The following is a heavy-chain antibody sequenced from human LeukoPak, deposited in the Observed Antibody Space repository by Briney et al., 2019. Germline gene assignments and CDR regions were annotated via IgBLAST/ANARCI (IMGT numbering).Heavy chain of an antibody. V-gene: IGHV1-69*01. D-gene: IGHD3-10*01. Sequence: SVKVSCKASGGTFSSYAISWVRQAPGQGLEWMGGIIPIFGTANYAQKFQGRVTITADESTSTAYMELSSLGSEDTAVYYCASAYYYGSGSYYNPYYFDYWGQGTLVTVSS. CDR1: GGTFSSYA. CDR3: ASAYYYGSGSYYNPYYFDY. CDR2: IIPIFGTA. J-gene: IGHJ4*02.